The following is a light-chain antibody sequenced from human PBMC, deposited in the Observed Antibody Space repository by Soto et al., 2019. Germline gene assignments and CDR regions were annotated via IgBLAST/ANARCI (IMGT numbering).Light chain of an antibody. CDR1: QSVSSN. V-gene: IGKV3-15*01. CDR3: QQYKNWPPYT. Sequence: EIVMTQSPATLSVSPGERATLSCRASQSVSSNLAWYQQRPGQAPRLLIYGASTRATGIPARFSGSGSGTEFTLTISNMQSEDFAVYYCQQYKNWPPYTFGQGTKLEI. J-gene: IGKJ2*01. CDR2: GAS.